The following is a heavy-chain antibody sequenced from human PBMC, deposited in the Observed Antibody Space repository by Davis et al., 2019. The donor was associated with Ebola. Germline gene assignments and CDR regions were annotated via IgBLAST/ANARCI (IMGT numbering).Heavy chain of an antibody. D-gene: IGHD3-3*01. CDR2: IYYSGST. J-gene: IGHJ5*02. CDR3: ARVDYDFWSGYYTGNWFDP. V-gene: IGHV4-30-4*02. Sequence: SETLSLTCTVSGGSISSGDYYWSWIRQPPGKGLEWIGYIYYSGSTYYNPSLKSRVTISVDTSKNQFSLRLSSVTAADTAVYYCARVDYDFWSGYYTGNWFDPWGQGTLVTVSS. CDR1: GGSISSGDYY.